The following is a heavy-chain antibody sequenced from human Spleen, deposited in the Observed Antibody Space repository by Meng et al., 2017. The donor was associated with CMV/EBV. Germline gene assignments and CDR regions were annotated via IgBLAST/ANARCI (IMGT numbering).Heavy chain of an antibody. CDR1: GYNFTGYY. D-gene: IGHD1-26*01. CDR3: ARVRWELLSFDY. Sequence: CKAAGYNFTGYYMHWVRQAPGQGLEWMGWINPNSGGTNYAQKFQGRVTMTRDTSISTAYMELSRLRSDDTAVYYCARVRWELLSFDYWGQGTLVTVSS. V-gene: IGHV1-2*02. J-gene: IGHJ4*02. CDR2: INPNSGGT.